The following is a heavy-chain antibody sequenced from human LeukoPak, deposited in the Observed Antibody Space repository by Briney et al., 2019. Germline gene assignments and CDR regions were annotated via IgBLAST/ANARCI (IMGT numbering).Heavy chain of an antibody. D-gene: IGHD2-2*01. CDR1: GFTFSDYA. J-gene: IGHJ4*02. Sequence: GGSLRLSCAASGFTFSDYAMSWVRQAPGKGLEWVAAISGTGGDTYYADSVKGRFTLSRDSSKDTVYLQMNGLRTEDTAVYYCAKLRSISWYASCDYWGQGTLVTVSS. CDR2: ISGTGGDT. CDR3: AKLRSISWYASCDY. V-gene: IGHV3-23*01.